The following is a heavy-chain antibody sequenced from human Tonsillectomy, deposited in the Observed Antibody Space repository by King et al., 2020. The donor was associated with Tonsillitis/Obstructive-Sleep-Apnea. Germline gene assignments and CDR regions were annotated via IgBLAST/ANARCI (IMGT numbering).Heavy chain of an antibody. CDR2: VYCGGNS. J-gene: IGHJ4*02. D-gene: IGHD6-13*01. V-gene: IGHV3-66*04. CDR1: GFIVNGNY. Sequence: VQLVESGGGLVQPGESLRLSCAASGFIVNGNYMSWVRQAPGKGLEGGAVVYCGGNSYYADSVKGRFTVSRDTSSNSLSLQMNSLKAEDTAVYFCARRGIAAGGRFDYWGQGTLVTVSS. CDR3: ARRGIAAGGRFDY.